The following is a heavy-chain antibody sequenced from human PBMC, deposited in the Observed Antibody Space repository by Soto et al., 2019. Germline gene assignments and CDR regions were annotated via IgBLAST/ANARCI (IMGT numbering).Heavy chain of an antibody. CDR2: ISTDGKTQ. CDR3: AKRRDAYNVPGDFDY. Sequence: QVQLVESGGGVVQPGMSLRLSCAASGFTFSNYGMHWVRQAPGKGLEWVAVISTDGKTQFYADSVKGRFTISRDNSKNTLYLQMSSLRPEDTAVFLCAKRRDAYNVPGDFDYWGQGTLVTVSS. CDR1: GFTFSNYG. V-gene: IGHV3-30*18. D-gene: IGHD1-1*01. J-gene: IGHJ4*02.